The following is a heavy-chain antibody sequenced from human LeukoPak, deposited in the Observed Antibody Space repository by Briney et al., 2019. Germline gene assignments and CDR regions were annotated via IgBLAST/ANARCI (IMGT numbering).Heavy chain of an antibody. CDR3: ARDTYYYDSSGYYYPGGFDY. V-gene: IGHV3-48*01. CDR2: ISSGSRTI. J-gene: IGHJ4*02. Sequence: GGSLRLSCAASGFTFSSYSMNWVRQVPGKGLEWVSYISSGSRTIYYADSVRGQFTISRDNAKNSLYLQMNSLRAEDTAVYYCARDTYYYDSSGYYYPGGFDYWGQGTLVTVSS. CDR1: GFTFSSYS. D-gene: IGHD3-22*01.